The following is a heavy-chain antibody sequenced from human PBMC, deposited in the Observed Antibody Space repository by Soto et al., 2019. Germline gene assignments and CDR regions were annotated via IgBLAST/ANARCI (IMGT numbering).Heavy chain of an antibody. CDR1: GGSISSYY. J-gene: IGHJ6*03. CDR2: VFYTGST. Sequence: QVQLQESGPGLVKPSETLSLTCKLSGGSISSYYWSWIRQPPGEALEWIGYVFYTGSTNYNPSLKSRVLISVDTSKNQFSLELRSVTAADTAVYYCARQDGYYHYMDVWGKGTTVTVSS. V-gene: IGHV4-59*08. CDR3: ARQDGYYHYMDV.